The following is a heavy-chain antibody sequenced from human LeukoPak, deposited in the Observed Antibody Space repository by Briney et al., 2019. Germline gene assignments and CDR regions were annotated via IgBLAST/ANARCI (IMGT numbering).Heavy chain of an antibody. V-gene: IGHV4-34*01. CDR3: ARAVVPAAMLVGLGYYYYYMDV. Sequence: SETLSLTCAVYGGSFSGYYWSWIRQPPGKGLEWIGEINHSGSTNYNPSLKSRVTISVDTSKNQFSLKLSSVTAADTAVYYCARAVVPAAMLVGLGYYYYYMDVWGKGTTVTVSS. J-gene: IGHJ6*03. CDR1: GGSFSGYY. D-gene: IGHD2-2*01. CDR2: INHSGST.